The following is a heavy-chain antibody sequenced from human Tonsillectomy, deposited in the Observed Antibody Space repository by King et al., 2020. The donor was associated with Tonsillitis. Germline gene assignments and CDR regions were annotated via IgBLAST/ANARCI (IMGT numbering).Heavy chain of an antibody. V-gene: IGHV4-31*03. CDR1: GDSLTSGGYF. D-gene: IGHD4-17*01. Sequence: VQLQESGPGLVRPSQTLSLICSVSGDSLTSGGYFWSWIRQHPDKGLEWIGSIYHSGPTSHTPSLRRRLFMSVDMSKNQFSLGLTSVTAADTAVYYCARNRDYGDYVEFWGQGTLVAVSS. J-gene: IGHJ4*02. CDR2: IYHSGPT. CDR3: ARNRDYGDYVEF.